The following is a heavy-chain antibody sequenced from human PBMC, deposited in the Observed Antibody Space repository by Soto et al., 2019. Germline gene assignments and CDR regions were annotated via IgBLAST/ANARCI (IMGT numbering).Heavy chain of an antibody. CDR3: ARVPLVFWSGYPGLFDY. CDR1: GYSFTSYW. V-gene: IGHV5-51*01. CDR2: IYPGDSDT. D-gene: IGHD3-3*01. J-gene: IGHJ4*02. Sequence: GESLKISCKGSGYSFTSYWIGWVRQMPGKGLEWMGIIYPGDSDTRYSPSFQGQVTISADKSTSTAYLQWSSLKASDTAMYYCARVPLVFWSGYPGLFDYWGQGTLVTVSS.